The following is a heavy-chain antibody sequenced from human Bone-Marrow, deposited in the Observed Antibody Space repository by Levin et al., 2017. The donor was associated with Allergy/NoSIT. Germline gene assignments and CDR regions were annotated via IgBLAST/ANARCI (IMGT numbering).Heavy chain of an antibody. Sequence: SETLSLTCAVSGGSISSRSDYWGWIRQPPGKGLEWIGTIYYSGVTYYNPSLKSRVTISVDTTKNQFSLKVNSVTAADTAVYYCARRTSTGVRVDYWGQGTLVTVSS. J-gene: IGHJ4*02. V-gene: IGHV4-39*01. CDR2: IYYSGVT. CDR1: GGSISSRSDY. D-gene: IGHD1-1*01. CDR3: ARRTSTGVRVDY.